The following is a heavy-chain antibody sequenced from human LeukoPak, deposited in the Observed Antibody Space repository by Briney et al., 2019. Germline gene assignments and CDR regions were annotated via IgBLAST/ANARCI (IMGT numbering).Heavy chain of an antibody. Sequence: SVKVSCKASGGTFSSYAISWVRQAPGQGLEWMGGIIPIFGTANYAQKFQGRVTITADESTSTAYMELSSLRSEDTAVYYCATHLGYCSGGSCFTLYFDYWGQGTLVTVSS. J-gene: IGHJ4*02. CDR2: IIPIFGTA. CDR1: GGTFSSYA. D-gene: IGHD2-15*01. V-gene: IGHV1-69*13. CDR3: ATHLGYCSGGSCFTLYFDY.